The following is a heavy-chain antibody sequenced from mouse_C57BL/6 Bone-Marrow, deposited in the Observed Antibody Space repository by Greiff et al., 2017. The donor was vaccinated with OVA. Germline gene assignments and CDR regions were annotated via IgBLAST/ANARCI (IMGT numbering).Heavy chain of an antibody. Sequence: EVKLVESGPELVKPGASVKIPCKASGYTFTDYNMDWVKQSHGKSLEWIGDINPNNGGTIYNQKFKGKATLTVDKSSSTAYMELRSLTSEDTAVYYCARSGSFITTVVANWYFDVWGTGTTVTVSS. CDR2: INPNNGGT. CDR3: ARSGSFITTVVANWYFDV. J-gene: IGHJ1*03. V-gene: IGHV1-18*01. CDR1: GYTFTDYN. D-gene: IGHD1-1*01.